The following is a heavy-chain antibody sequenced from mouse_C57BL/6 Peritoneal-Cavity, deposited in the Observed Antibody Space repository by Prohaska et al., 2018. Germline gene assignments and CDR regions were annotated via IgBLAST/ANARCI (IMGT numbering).Heavy chain of an antibody. CDR1: GFPITSGYY. CDR2: ITHSGET. D-gene: IGHD4-1*01. J-gene: IGHJ1*03. V-gene: IGHV12-3*01. CDR3: AGDRTGYWYFDV. Sequence: QMQLQESGPGLVKPSQSLFLTCSITGFPITSGYYWIWIRQSPGKPLEWMGYITHSGETFYNPSLQSPISITRETSKNQFFHQLNSVTTEDTARYYCAGDRTGYWYFDVWGTGTTVTVSS.